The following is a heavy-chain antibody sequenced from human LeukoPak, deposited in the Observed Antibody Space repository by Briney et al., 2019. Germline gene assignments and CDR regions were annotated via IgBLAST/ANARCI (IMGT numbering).Heavy chain of an antibody. CDR2: IYPGDSDT. CDR3: ARLSYSHSSGWYYFDY. CDR1: GYSFTSYW. Sequence: GESLKISCKGSGYSFTSYWIGWVRQMPGKGLEWMGIIYPGDSDTRYSPSFQGQVTISADKSISTAYLQWSGLKASDTAMYYCARLSYSHSSGWYYFDYWGQGTLVTVSS. D-gene: IGHD6-19*01. V-gene: IGHV5-51*01. J-gene: IGHJ4*02.